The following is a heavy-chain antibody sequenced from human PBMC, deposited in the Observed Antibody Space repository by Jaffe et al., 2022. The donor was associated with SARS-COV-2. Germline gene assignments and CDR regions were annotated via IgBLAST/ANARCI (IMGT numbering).Heavy chain of an antibody. CDR3: ARESDMDV. J-gene: IGHJ6*03. CDR2: ISSSSSTM. CDR1: GFTFRSYS. Sequence: EVQLVESGGGLVQPGGSLRLSCAASGFTFRSYSMNWVRQAPGKGLEWVSQISSSSSTMYYADSVKGRFTISRDNARNSLFLQINSLRAEDTAVYYCARESDMDVWGKGTTVTVSS. V-gene: IGHV3-48*01.